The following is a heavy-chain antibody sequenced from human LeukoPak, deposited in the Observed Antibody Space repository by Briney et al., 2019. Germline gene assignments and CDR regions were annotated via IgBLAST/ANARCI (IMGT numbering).Heavy chain of an antibody. CDR3: ARGGPSGDADY. J-gene: IGHJ4*02. D-gene: IGHD4-17*01. V-gene: IGHV1-2*02. CDR2: INPNSGGT. Sequence: GASVKVSCKASGYTFTGYYMHWVRRAPGQGLEWMGWINPNSGGTSYAQKFQGRVTMTRDTSISTAYMELSRLRSDDTAVYYCARGGPSGDADYWGQGTLVTVSS. CDR1: GYTFTGYY.